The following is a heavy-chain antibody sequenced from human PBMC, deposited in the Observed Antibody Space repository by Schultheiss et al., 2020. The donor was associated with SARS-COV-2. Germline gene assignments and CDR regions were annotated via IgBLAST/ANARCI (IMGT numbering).Heavy chain of an antibody. V-gene: IGHV1-2*02. J-gene: IGHJ4*02. CDR2: INPNSGGT. Sequence: ASVKVSCKASGGTFSSYAISWVRQAPGQGLEWMGWINPNSGGTNYAQKFQGRVTMTRDTSISTAYMELSRLRSEDTAVYYCARGLGYCSSTSCYPFDYWGQGTLVTVSS. CDR1: GGTFSSYA. CDR3: ARGLGYCSSTSCYPFDY. D-gene: IGHD2-2*01.